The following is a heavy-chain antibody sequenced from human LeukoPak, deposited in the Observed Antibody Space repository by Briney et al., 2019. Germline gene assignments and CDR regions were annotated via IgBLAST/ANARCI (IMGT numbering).Heavy chain of an antibody. D-gene: IGHD5-12*01. J-gene: IGHJ4*02. CDR1: GFTFSSYA. CDR3: ARDGPYVALRGYYFDY. Sequence: PGRSLRLSCAASGFTFSSYAMHWVRQAPGKGLEWVAVISYDGSNKYCADSVKGRFTIPRDNSKNTLYLQMNSLRAEDTAVYYCARDGPYVALRGYYFDYWGQGTLVTVSS. CDR2: ISYDGSNK. V-gene: IGHV3-30-3*01.